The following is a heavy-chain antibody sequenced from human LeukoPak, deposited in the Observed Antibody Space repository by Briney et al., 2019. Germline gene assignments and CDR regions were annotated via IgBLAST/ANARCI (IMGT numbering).Heavy chain of an antibody. J-gene: IGHJ3*02. CDR2: ISENGGNT. V-gene: IGHV3-23*01. Sequence: HPGGSLRLSCAASGFTFSSYAMSWVRQAPGKGLEWVSAISENGGNTNYADSVKGRFTTSRDNSKNTMYLLMSSLGAEDTAIYYCGSGTVAGHGRIWGRGTVVTVSS. D-gene: IGHD6-19*01. CDR3: GSGTVAGHGRI. CDR1: GFTFSSYA.